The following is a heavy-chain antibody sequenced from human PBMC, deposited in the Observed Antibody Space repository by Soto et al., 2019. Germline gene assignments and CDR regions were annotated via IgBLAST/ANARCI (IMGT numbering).Heavy chain of an antibody. CDR2: ISGSGGST. Sequence: GGSLRLSCAASGFTFSSYAMSWVRQAPGKGLEWVSAISGSGGSTYYAYSVKGRFTISRDNSKNTLYLQMNSLRAEDTAVYYCAKTSRFLEWSSPYGMDVWGQGTTVTVS. J-gene: IGHJ6*02. CDR3: AKTSRFLEWSSPYGMDV. D-gene: IGHD3-3*01. CDR1: GFTFSSYA. V-gene: IGHV3-23*01.